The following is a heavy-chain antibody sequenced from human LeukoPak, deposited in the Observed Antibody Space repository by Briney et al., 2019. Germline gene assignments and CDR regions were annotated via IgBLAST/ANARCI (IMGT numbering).Heavy chain of an antibody. J-gene: IGHJ4*02. CDR3: ARDLGAAFMVRGVPFDY. V-gene: IGHV1-18*04. CDR2: ISAYNGNT. Sequence: GASVKVSCKASGYTFTGHFIHWVRQAPGQGLEWMGWISAYNGNTNYAQKLQGRVTMTTDTSTSTAYMELRSLRSDDTAVYYCARDLGAAFMVRGVPFDYWGQGTLVTVSS. CDR1: GYTFTGHF. D-gene: IGHD3-10*01.